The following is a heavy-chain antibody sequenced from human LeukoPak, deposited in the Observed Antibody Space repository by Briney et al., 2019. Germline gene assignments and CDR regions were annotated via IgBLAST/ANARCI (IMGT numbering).Heavy chain of an antibody. CDR1: GYTFTSYD. D-gene: IGHD6-19*01. Sequence: ASVKVSCKASGYTFTSYDINWVRQATGQGLEWMGWMNPNSGNTGYAQKFQGRVTMTRNTSVSTAYMELSSLRSEDTAVYYCASSGWYGGYYFDYWGQGTLVTVSS. V-gene: IGHV1-8*01. CDR2: MNPNSGNT. CDR3: ASSGWYGGYYFDY. J-gene: IGHJ4*02.